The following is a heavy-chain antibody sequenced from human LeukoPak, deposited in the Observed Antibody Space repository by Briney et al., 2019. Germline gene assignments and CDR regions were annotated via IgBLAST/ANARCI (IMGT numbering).Heavy chain of an antibody. CDR1: GGSISSGGYS. Sequence: SQTLSLTCAVSGGSISSGGYSWSWIRQPPGKGLEWIGYIYHSGSTYYNPSLKSRVTISVDRSKNQFSLKLSSVTAADTAVYYCARDPGAVVGATSAFDIWGQGTMVTVSS. V-gene: IGHV4-30-2*02. CDR2: IYHSGST. J-gene: IGHJ3*02. CDR3: ARDPGAVVGATSAFDI. D-gene: IGHD1-26*01.